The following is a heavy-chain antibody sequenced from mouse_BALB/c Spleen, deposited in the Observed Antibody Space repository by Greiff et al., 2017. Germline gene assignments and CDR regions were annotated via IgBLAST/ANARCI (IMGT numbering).Heavy chain of an antibody. CDR1: GFTFSSYT. CDR2: ISNGGGST. V-gene: IGHV5-12-2*01. Sequence: EVKLVESGGGLVQPGGSLKLSCAASGFTFSSYTMSWVRQTPEKRLEWVAYISNGGGSTYYPDTVKGRLTISRDNAKNTLYLQMSSLKSEDTAMYYCERQNWAYFDYWGRGTTLTVSS. J-gene: IGHJ2*01. CDR3: ERQNWAYFDY. D-gene: IGHD4-1*01.